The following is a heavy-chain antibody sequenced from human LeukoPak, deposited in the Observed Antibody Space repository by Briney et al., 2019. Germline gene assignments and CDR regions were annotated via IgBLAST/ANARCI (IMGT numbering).Heavy chain of an antibody. Sequence: GGSPRLSCAASGFTFSSYAMSWVRQAPGKGLDWVAFVRDDGSSQKYAATVKGRFTTSRDNSKNTLYLQMNNLRPEDTAVYYCTKGQLWASGRAFDIWGQGTMVTVSS. V-gene: IGHV3-30*02. CDR3: TKGQLWASGRAFDI. CDR2: VRDDGSSQ. CDR1: GFTFSSYA. D-gene: IGHD3-16*01. J-gene: IGHJ3*02.